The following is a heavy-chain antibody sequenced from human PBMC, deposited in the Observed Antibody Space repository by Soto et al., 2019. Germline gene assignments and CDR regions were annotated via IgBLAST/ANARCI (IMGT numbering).Heavy chain of an antibody. Sequence: GGSLRLSCAASVFTFSSYAMSWVRQAPGKGLEWVSAISGSGGSTYYADSVKGRFTISRDNSKNTLYLQMNSLRAEDTAVYYCAKPRPDYYDSSGYYQRPRNKVVTPGPFDYWGQGTLVTVSP. CDR2: ISGSGGST. D-gene: IGHD3-22*01. CDR3: AKPRPDYYDSSGYYQRPRNKVVTPGPFDY. V-gene: IGHV3-23*01. J-gene: IGHJ4*02. CDR1: VFTFSSYA.